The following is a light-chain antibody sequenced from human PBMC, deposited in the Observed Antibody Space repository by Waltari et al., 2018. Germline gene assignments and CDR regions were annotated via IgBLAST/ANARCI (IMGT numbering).Light chain of an antibody. J-gene: IGKJ1*01. Sequence: EIVMTQSPATLSESPGERATLSCRTSQSVTTNLAWYQQKPGQAPRLLFYGASTRATGIPLRFRGTGSGTEFTLTISSLQSEDFAVYYCQQYDKGWTFGQGTKVEIK. CDR3: QQYDKGWT. CDR2: GAS. V-gene: IGKV3-15*01. CDR1: QSVTTN.